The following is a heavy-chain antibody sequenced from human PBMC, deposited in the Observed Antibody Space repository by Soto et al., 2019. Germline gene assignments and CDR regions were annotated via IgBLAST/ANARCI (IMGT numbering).Heavy chain of an antibody. D-gene: IGHD3-22*01. J-gene: IGHJ5*02. CDR1: GFTFTSSS. CDR2: IVVGSGNT. CDR3: AADPPGSYYYDSSGYYYGNWFDP. V-gene: IGHV1-58*01. Sequence: SVKVSCKASGFTFTSSSVQWVRQARGQRLEWIGWIVVGSGNTNYAQKFQERVTITRDMSTSTAYMELSSLRSEDTAVYYCAADPPGSYYYDSSGYYYGNWFDPWGQGTLVTVSS.